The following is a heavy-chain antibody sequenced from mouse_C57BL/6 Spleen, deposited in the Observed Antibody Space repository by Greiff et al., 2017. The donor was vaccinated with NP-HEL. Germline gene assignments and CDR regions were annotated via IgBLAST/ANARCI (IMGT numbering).Heavy chain of an antibody. D-gene: IGHD2-3*01. J-gene: IGHJ2*01. Sequence: VQLQQPGAELVKPGASVKLSCKASGYTFTSYWMHWVKQRPGQGLEWIGMIHPNSGSTNYNEKFKSKATLTVDKSSSTAYMQLSSLTSEDSAVYYCARECLNDGYHNYFDYWGQGTTLTVSS. CDR1: GYTFTSYW. CDR3: ARECLNDGYHNYFDY. V-gene: IGHV1-64*01. CDR2: IHPNSGST.